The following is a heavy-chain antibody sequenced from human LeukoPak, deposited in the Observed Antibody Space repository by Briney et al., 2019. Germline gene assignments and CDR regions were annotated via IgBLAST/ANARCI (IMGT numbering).Heavy chain of an antibody. CDR1: GSTFSNAW. D-gene: IGHD6-13*01. CDR3: ARAAAGTIMGWIFDY. J-gene: IGHJ4*02. Sequence: PGGSLRLSCAASGSTFSNAWMSWVRQAPGKGLEWVGRIKSKTDGGTTDYAAPVKGRFTISRDDSKNTLYLQMNSLRAEDTAVYYCARAAAGTIMGWIFDYWGQGTLVTVSS. V-gene: IGHV3-15*01. CDR2: IKSKTDGGTT.